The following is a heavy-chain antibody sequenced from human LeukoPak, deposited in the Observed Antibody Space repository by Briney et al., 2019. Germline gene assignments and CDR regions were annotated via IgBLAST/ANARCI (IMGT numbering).Heavy chain of an antibody. CDR3: AKENPGITMVRGVPMYYFDY. V-gene: IGHV3-23*01. CDR2: ISGSGGST. CDR1: GFTFSSYA. J-gene: IGHJ4*02. Sequence: GGSLKLSCAASGFTFSSYAMSWVRQAPGKGLEWVSAISGSGGSTYYADSVKGRFTISRDNSKNTLYLQMNSLRAEDTAVYYRAKENPGITMVRGVPMYYFDYWGQGTLVTVSS. D-gene: IGHD3-10*01.